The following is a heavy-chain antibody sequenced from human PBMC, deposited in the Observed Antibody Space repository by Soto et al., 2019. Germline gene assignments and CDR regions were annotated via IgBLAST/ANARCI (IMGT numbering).Heavy chain of an antibody. V-gene: IGHV3-23*01. Sequence: EVQLLESGGGLVQPGGSLRLSCAASGFTFSSYAMSWVRQAPGKGLEWVSAISSSGSSTYYADSVKGRLTISRDNSKNTLYLQMNSLRAEDTAVYYCATDTSTWYGGLDYYAMDVWGQGTTVTVS. CDR2: ISSSGSST. CDR1: GFTFSSYA. D-gene: IGHD6-13*01. J-gene: IGHJ6*02. CDR3: ATDTSTWYGGLDYYAMDV.